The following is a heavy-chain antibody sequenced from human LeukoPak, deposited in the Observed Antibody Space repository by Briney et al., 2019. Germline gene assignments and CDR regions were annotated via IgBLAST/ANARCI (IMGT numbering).Heavy chain of an antibody. D-gene: IGHD1-26*01. V-gene: IGHV4-30-2*01. Sequence: PSQTLSLTCTVSGGSISSGGYYWSWIRQPPGKGLEWIGYIYHSGSTYYNPSLKSRVTISVDRSKNQFSLKLSSVTAADTAVYYCARAIVGATTGDYWGQGTLVTVSS. CDR2: IYHSGST. CDR1: GGSISSGGYY. CDR3: ARAIVGATTGDY. J-gene: IGHJ4*02.